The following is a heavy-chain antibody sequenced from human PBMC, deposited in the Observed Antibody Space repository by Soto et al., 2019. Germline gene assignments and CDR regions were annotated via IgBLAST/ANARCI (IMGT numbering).Heavy chain of an antibody. CDR1: GVSISSGGYY. V-gene: IGHV4-31*03. J-gene: IGHJ4*02. CDR3: ARVPEDSSGYFDS. CDR2: IYYSGST. Sequence: TLSLTCTVSGVSISSGGYYWSWIRQHPGKGLEWIGYIYYSGSTYYNPSLKSRVTISLDKSNNHISLRLSSVTAADTAVYYCARVPEDSSGYFDSWGQGTLVTVSS. D-gene: IGHD3-22*01.